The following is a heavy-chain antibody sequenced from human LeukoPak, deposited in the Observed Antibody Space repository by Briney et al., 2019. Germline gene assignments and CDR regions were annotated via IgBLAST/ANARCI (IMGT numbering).Heavy chain of an antibody. CDR2: ISGSGVST. Sequence: GGSLRLSCAASGFTFSSYAMSWVRQAPGKGLEWVSAISGSGVSTYSADSVKGRFTISRDNSKNTLYLQMNSLRAEDTAVYYCAKAPANYVDTAMGTFDYWGQGTLVTVSS. V-gene: IGHV3-23*01. CDR3: AKAPANYVDTAMGTFDY. J-gene: IGHJ4*02. CDR1: GFTFSSYA. D-gene: IGHD5-18*01.